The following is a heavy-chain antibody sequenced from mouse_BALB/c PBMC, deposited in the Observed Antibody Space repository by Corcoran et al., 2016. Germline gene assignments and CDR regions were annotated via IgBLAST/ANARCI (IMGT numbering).Heavy chain of an antibody. J-gene: IGHJ3*01. Sequence: EVLLQQSGPELVKPGASVKIPCKASGYTFTDYNMDWVKRSHGKSLEWIGDITPNNGGSFYNQKFKVKATLTVDKSSTTAYMELRSLTSEDTAVYYCARRVTGTGFAYWSQGTLVTVSA. D-gene: IGHD4-1*01. V-gene: IGHV1-18*01. CDR3: ARRVTGTGFAY. CDR2: ITPNNGGS. CDR1: GYTFTDYN.